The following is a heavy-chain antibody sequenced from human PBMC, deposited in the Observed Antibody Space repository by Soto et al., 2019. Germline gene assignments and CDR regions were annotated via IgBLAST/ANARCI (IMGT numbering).Heavy chain of an antibody. CDR3: ATGRGPSSGYYPYWFDP. CDR1: GGTFSSYA. Sequence: QVQLVQSGAEVKKPGSSVKVSCKASGGTFSSYAISWVRQAPGQGLEWMGEIIPIFGTANYAQKFQGRVTITADESTSPAYIELSSLRSEATVVYYCATGRGPSSGYYPYWFDPWGKGTLVTVSS. CDR2: IIPIFGTA. D-gene: IGHD3-22*01. V-gene: IGHV1-69*12. J-gene: IGHJ5*02.